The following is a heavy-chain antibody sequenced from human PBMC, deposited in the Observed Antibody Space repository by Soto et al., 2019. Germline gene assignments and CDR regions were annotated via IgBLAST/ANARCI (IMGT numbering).Heavy chain of an antibody. V-gene: IGHV5-51*01. J-gene: IGHJ6*02. Sequence: GESLKISCKGSGYSFTSYWIGWVRQMPGKGLEWMGIIYPGDSDTRYSPSFQGQVTISADKSISTAYLQWSSLKASDTAMYYCARRSSGWPYYYYGMDVWRQRTTVTVSS. CDR2: IYPGDSDT. CDR1: GYSFTSYW. D-gene: IGHD6-19*01. CDR3: ARRSSGWPYYYYGMDV.